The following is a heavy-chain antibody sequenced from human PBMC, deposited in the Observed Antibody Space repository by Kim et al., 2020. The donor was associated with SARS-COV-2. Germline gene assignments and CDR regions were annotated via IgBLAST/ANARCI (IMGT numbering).Heavy chain of an antibody. CDR1: GFTFSSYW. CDR3: ARGHLGELSSNDY. CDR2: INSDGSRI. Sequence: GGSLRLSCAASGFTFSSYWMHWVRQAPGKGLVWVSRINSDGSRISYADSVKGRFTISRDNAKNTLYLQMNSLRAEDTAVYYCARGHLGELSSNDYWGQGTLFTVSS. V-gene: IGHV3-74*01. D-gene: IGHD3-16*02. J-gene: IGHJ4*02.